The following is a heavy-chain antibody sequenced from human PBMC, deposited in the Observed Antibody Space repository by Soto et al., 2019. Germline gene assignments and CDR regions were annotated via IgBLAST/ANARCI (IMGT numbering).Heavy chain of an antibody. V-gene: IGHV3-7*01. J-gene: IGHJ4*02. CDR2: IKEDGGEK. D-gene: IGHD3-22*01. Sequence: GSLRLSCAASGFTFSSYWMSWVRQAPGKGLEGVANIKEDGGEKYYVDSVKGRVTISRDNAKNSLYLQMNSLRAEDTAVYYCARDSVRGYYDSSGYSTALDSWGQGTLVTVSS. CDR3: ARDSVRGYYDSSGYSTALDS. CDR1: GFTFSSYW.